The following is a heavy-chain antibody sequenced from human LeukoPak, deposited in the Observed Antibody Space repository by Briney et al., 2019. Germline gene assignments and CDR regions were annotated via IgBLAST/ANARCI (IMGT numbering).Heavy chain of an antibody. CDR1: GFTFNSYS. CDR2: ISSDSSTL. CDR3: AREDGYNVGFDV. Sequence: GESLKISCAASGFTFNSYSMNWVRQAPGKGLEWVSSISSDSSTLYYADSVKGRFTISRDNAKNSLYLQMNSLRDEDTAVYYCAREDGYNVGFDVWGQGTMVTVSS. V-gene: IGHV3-48*02. D-gene: IGHD5-24*01. J-gene: IGHJ3*01.